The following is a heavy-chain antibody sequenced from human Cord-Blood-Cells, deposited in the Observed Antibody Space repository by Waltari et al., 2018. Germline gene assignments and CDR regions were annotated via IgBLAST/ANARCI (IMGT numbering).Heavy chain of an antibody. J-gene: IGHJ5*02. CDR1: GFTFSSYW. Sequence: EVQLVESGGGLVQPGGSLRLSCAASGFTFSSYWMSWVRQAPGKGLEWVANIKQEGSEKYYVDSVRGRFTIARDNAKSSLYLQMNGRRAEETAVYYCAREGNDFLSGSNWFDPWGQGTLVTVSS. CDR3: AREGNDFLSGSNWFDP. D-gene: IGHD3-3*01. CDR2: IKQEGSEK. V-gene: IGHV3-7*01.